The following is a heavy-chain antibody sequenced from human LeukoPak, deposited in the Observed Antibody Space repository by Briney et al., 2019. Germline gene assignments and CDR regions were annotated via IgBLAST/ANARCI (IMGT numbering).Heavy chain of an antibody. CDR3: AKDQQWQVPILV. D-gene: IGHD6-19*01. CDR1: GFTFSNYG. V-gene: IGHV3-23*01. CDR2: ISGSGGTT. J-gene: IGHJ4*02. Sequence: RSGGTLRLSCGASGFTFSNYGMNWVRQAPGKGLEWVSGISGSGGTTYYADSVKGRSTISRDNSKNTLYLQMNSLRSDDTAVYYCAKDQQWQVPILVWGQGTLVTVSS.